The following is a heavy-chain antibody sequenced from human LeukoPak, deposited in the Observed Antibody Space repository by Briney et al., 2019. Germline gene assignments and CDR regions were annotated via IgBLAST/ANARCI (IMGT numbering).Heavy chain of an antibody. D-gene: IGHD3-22*01. J-gene: IGHJ4*02. CDR1: GYTFTSYG. CDR2: ISVYNGNT. Sequence: ASVKVSCKASGYTFTSYGISWVRQAPGQGLEWMGWISVYNGNTNYAQKLQVRVTLTTDKSTGTTYMYLRSMSSDDTAVYYCARDYYDSSGYYSFWGQGTLDTDSS. CDR3: ARDYYDSSGYYSF. V-gene: IGHV1-18*01.